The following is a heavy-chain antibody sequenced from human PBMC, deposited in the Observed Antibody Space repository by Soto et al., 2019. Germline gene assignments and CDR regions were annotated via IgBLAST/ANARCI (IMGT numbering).Heavy chain of an antibody. J-gene: IGHJ3*02. CDR3: ARDRAYWGGDGSPDAFDI. Sequence: ASVKVSCKASGYTFTGYYMHWVRQAPGQGLEWMGWINPNSGGTNYAQKFQGWVTMTRDTSISTAYMELSRLRSDDTAVYYCARDRAYWGGDGSPDAFDIWGQGTMVTVS. V-gene: IGHV1-2*04. CDR2: INPNSGGT. D-gene: IGHD2-21*01. CDR1: GYTFTGYY.